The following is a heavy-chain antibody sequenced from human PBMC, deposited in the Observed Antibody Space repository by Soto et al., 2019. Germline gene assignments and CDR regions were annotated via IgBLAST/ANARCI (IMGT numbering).Heavy chain of an antibody. CDR1: GFTFSSYE. J-gene: IGHJ6*02. CDR3: ARTLLKHYYDSSGYPHYYYYGMDV. CDR2: IGSSGSTI. Sequence: GGSLRLSCAASGFTFSSYEMNWVRQAPGKGLEWVSYIGSSGSTIYYADSVKGRFTISRDNAKNSLYLQMNSLRAEDTAVYYCARTLLKHYYDSSGYPHYYYYGMDVWGQGTTVTVSS. D-gene: IGHD3-22*01. V-gene: IGHV3-48*03.